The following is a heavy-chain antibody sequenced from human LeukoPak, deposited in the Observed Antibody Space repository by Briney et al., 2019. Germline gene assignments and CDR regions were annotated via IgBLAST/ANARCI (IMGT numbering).Heavy chain of an antibody. D-gene: IGHD1-26*01. CDR1: GYTFTGYY. CDR2: INPNGGGT. J-gene: IGHJ4*02. Sequence: GASVKVSFKASGYTFTGYYIHWVRQAPGQGLEYMGWINPNGGGTKYAQKFQGRVTMTRDTSISTDYMEMRSLTSDDTAVYYCVPSAMRSGTYYFDYWGQGTLVTVSS. CDR3: VPSAMRSGTYYFDY. V-gene: IGHV1-2*02.